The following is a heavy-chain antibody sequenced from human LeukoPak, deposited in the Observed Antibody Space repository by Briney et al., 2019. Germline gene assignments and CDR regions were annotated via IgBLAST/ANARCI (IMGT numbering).Heavy chain of an antibody. CDR2: TNYRSKWYN. J-gene: IGHJ4*02. CDR3: ARDRIDYYYSSGYYLDY. CDR1: GDSVSSNSAA. Sequence: SQTLSLTCAISGDSVSSNSAAWDWIRQSPTRGLEWRGSTNYRSKWYNDYAVAVKSQITITPDTSENQFSLQLHSVTPEDTAVYYCARDRIDYYYSSGYYLDYWGQGTLVTVSS. D-gene: IGHD3-22*01. V-gene: IGHV6-1*01.